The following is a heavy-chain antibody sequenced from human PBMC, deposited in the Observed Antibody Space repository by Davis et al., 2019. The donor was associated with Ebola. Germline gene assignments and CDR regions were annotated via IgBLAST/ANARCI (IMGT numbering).Heavy chain of an antibody. CDR2: ISAYNGNT. J-gene: IGHJ6*02. D-gene: IGHD3-3*02. V-gene: IGHV1-18*01. CDR3: AREIHFWSGYYPVKYYYYGMDV. CDR1: GYTFTSYG. Sequence: AASVKVSCKASGYTFTSYGISWVRQAPGQGLEWMGWISAYNGNTNYAQKLQGRVTMTTDTSTSTAYMELSSLRSEDTAVYYCAREIHFWSGYYPVKYYYYGMDVWGQGTTVTVSS.